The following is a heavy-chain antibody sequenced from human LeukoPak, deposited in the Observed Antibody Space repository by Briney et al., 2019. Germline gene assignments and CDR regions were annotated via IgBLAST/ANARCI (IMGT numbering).Heavy chain of an antibody. V-gene: IGHV3-48*03. J-gene: IGHJ4*02. CDR1: GFTFSSYE. CDR2: ISSSGSTI. Sequence: GGSLRLSCAASGFTFSSYEMNWVRQAPGKGLEWVSYISSSGSTIYYADSVKGRFTVSRDSAENSLYLQMNSLRAEDTAVYYCTTKPYSTAWFFDHWGQGTLVTVSS. D-gene: IGHD6-19*01. CDR3: TTKPYSTAWFFDH.